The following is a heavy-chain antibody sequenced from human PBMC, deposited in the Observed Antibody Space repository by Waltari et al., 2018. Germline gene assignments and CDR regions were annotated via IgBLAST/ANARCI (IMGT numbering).Heavy chain of an antibody. V-gene: IGHV3-74*01. CDR2: ISGDGSTI. Sequence: EVQLVESGGGLVQPGGSLSLSCAASGFPLIGPWLHWVRQVPGKGLVWVSRISGDGSTINYADSVKGRFTISRDTAKNTLYLQMNSLRAEDTAVYYCARGADLRGQGILVTVSS. D-gene: IGHD3-3*01. J-gene: IGHJ4*02. CDR1: GFPLIGPW. CDR3: ARGADL.